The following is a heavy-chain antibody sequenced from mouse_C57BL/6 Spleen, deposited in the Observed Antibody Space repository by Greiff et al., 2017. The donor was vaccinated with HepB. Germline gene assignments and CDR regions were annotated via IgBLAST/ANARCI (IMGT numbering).Heavy chain of an antibody. CDR2: ISHGGGIT. CDR1: GFTFSDYY. Sequence: EVMLVEPGGGLVQPGGSLKLSCAASGFTFSDYYMYWVRQTPEQRLEWVAYISHGGGITYYPETVKGRFTIARDNAKNTLYLQMSRLKSEDTVMYYCASSTTRWFAYWGQGTLVTVSA. D-gene: IGHD2-1*01. V-gene: IGHV5-12*01. J-gene: IGHJ3*01. CDR3: ASSTTRWFAY.